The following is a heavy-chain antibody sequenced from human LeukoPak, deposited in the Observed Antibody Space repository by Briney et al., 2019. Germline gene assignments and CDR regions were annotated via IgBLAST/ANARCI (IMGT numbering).Heavy chain of an antibody. J-gene: IGHJ5*02. CDR2: INPKNGGT. D-gene: IGHD6-19*01. CDR3: ARGFGSSGNWFDP. CDR1: GYTFTGYY. V-gene: IGHV1-2*06. Sequence: ASVKVPCKASGYTFTGYYMHWVRRAPGQGLEWMGRINPKNGGTDYAQKFQGRVTMTRDTSITTAYMELSGLRSDDTAVYYCARGFGSSGNWFDPWGQGTLVTVSS.